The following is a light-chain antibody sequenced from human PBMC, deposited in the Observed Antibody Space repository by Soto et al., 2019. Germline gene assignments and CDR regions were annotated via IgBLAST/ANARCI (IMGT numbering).Light chain of an antibody. Sequence: QSVLTQPRSVSGSPGQSVTISCTGTSSDVGRYSFVSWYQQHPGKAPKLIIYDVYKRPSGVPDRFSGSKSGNTASLTISGLQAEDETDYYCCSHAGSSVVFGTGTEVTVL. V-gene: IGLV2-11*01. CDR2: DVY. CDR3: CSHAGSSVV. J-gene: IGLJ1*01. CDR1: SSDVGRYSF.